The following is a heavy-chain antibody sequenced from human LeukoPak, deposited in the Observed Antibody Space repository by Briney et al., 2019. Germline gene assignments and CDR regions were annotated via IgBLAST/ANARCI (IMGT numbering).Heavy chain of an antibody. J-gene: IGHJ6*02. CDR1: GYSFTGYY. D-gene: IGHD2-2*01. V-gene: IGHV1-2*02. CDR3: ARDHCTSIDCYEYKYYGMDV. CDR2: INPDSGGT. Sequence: GASVKVSCKASGYSFTGYYLQWVRQAPGQGLEWMGWINPDSGGTNSAQKFQGRVTMTRDTSISTAYMELSSLRSDDTAVYYCARDHCTSIDCYEYKYYGMDVWGQGTTVTVSS.